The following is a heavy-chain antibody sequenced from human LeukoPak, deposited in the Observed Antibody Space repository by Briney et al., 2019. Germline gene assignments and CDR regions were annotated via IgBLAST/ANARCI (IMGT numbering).Heavy chain of an antibody. Sequence: GGSLRLSYAASGFTFSSYSMNWVRQAPGKGLEWVSSISSSSSYIYYADSVKGRFTISRDNAKNSLYLQMNSLRAEDTAVYYCARNKKGDRYTYGHDSWGQGTLVTVSS. J-gene: IGHJ4*02. D-gene: IGHD5-18*01. CDR2: ISSSSSYI. CDR1: GFTFSSYS. V-gene: IGHV3-21*01. CDR3: ARNKKGDRYTYGHDS.